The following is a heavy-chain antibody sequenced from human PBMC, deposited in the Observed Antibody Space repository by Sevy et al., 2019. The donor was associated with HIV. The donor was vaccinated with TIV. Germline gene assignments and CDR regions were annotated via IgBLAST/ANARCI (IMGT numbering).Heavy chain of an antibody. CDR1: GFTFDDYA. V-gene: IGHV3-9*01. Sequence: GGSLRLSCAASGFTFDDYAMHWVRQAPGKGLEWVSGISWNSGSIGYADSVKGRFTISRDNAKNSLYLQMNSLRAEDTALYYCAKDWGYYYYGTDVWGQGTTVTVSS. CDR2: ISWNSGSI. D-gene: IGHD7-27*01. J-gene: IGHJ6*02. CDR3: AKDWGYYYYGTDV.